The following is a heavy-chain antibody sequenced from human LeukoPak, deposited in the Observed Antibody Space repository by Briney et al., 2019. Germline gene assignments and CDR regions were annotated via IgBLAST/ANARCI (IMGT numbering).Heavy chain of an antibody. Sequence: SQALSLTCAISGDSVSSNGVTWNWIRQSPSRGLEWLGRTYYRSTWYNDYAVSVRGRITVNPDTSKNQFSLHLNSVTPEDTAVYYCARRLTQYDCFDPWGQGILVTVSS. CDR1: GDSVSSNGVT. D-gene: IGHD2-2*01. CDR2: TYYRSTWYN. J-gene: IGHJ5*02. V-gene: IGHV6-1*01. CDR3: ARRLTQYDCFDP.